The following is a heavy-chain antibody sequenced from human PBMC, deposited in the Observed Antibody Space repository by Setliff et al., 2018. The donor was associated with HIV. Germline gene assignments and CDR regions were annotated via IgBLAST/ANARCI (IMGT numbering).Heavy chain of an antibody. CDR3: AGFSGGSFDS. V-gene: IGHV4-34*01. Sequence: LSLTCAVYGGSFSDNYWGWIRQPPGNGLEWIGSIYHTGSTYYKPSLKSRVTISVDTSKNQFSLKLTSVTAADTAVCYCAGFSGGSFDSWGQGTLVTVSS. CDR1: GGSFSDNY. CDR2: IYHTGST. J-gene: IGHJ4*02. D-gene: IGHD2-15*01.